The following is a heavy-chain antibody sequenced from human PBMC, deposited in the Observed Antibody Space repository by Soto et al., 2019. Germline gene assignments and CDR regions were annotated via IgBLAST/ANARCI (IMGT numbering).Heavy chain of an antibody. CDR2: ISYDGSNK. CDR1: GFTFSSYG. CDR3: AKDWADSFPPHRIDY. V-gene: IGHV3-30*18. Sequence: QVQLVESGGGVVQPGRSLRLSCAASGFTFSSYGMHWVRQAPGKGLEWVAVISYDGSNKYYADSVKGRFTISGDNSKNTLYLQMSSLRAEDTAVYYCAKDWADSFPPHRIDYWGQGTLVTVSS. J-gene: IGHJ4*02. D-gene: IGHD3-22*01.